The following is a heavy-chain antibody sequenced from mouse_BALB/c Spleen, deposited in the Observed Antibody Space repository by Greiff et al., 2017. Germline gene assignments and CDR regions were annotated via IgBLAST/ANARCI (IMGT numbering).Heavy chain of an antibody. CDR1: GYTFTDYA. CDR2: ISTYYGDA. CDR3: ARAYYYGSSYVGFAY. J-gene: IGHJ3*01. V-gene: IGHV1S137*01. Sequence: VKLMESGAELVRPGVSVKISCKGSGYTFTDYAMHWVKQSHAKSLEWIGVISTYYGDASYNQKFKGKATMTVDKSSSTAYMELARLTSEDSAIYYCARAYYYGSSYVGFAYWGQGTLVTVSA. D-gene: IGHD1-1*01.